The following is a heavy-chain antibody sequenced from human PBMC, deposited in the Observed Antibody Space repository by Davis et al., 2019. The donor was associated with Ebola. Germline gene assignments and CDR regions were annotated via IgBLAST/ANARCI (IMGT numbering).Heavy chain of an antibody. D-gene: IGHD6-6*01. J-gene: IGHJ1*01. V-gene: IGHV1-69*13. CDR1: GGTFSSYA. CDR2: IIPIFGIA. Sequence: SVKVSCKASGGTFSSYAISWVRQAPGQGLEWMGGIIPIFGIANYAQKFQGRVTITADESTSTAYMELSSLRSEDTAVYYCARDGWGRWSSSSLEQYFQHWGQGTLVTVSS. CDR3: ARDGWGRWSSSSLEQYFQH.